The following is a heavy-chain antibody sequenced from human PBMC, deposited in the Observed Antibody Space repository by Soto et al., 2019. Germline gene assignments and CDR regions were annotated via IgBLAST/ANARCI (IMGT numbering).Heavy chain of an antibody. CDR3: AGVGDNNWFDP. CDR2: TYYRSQWYN. CDR1: GDSVSSNRAV. V-gene: IGHV6-1*01. J-gene: IGHJ5*02. Sequence: SPTLSLTCVISGDSVSSNRAVWNWFRQPPARGLEWLGRTYYRSQWYNDYAVSVQSRITINPDTSKNQFSLQLTSVTPEDTAVDYCAGVGDNNWFDPWGQGTLVTVSS.